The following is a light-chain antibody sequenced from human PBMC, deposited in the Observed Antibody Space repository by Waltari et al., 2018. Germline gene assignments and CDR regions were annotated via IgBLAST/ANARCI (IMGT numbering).Light chain of an antibody. V-gene: IGLV6-57*03. CDR2: ENI. J-gene: IGLJ2*01. CDR3: QSYDSRNLV. Sequence: YTLTQPPSLSESPGRTVIISCTRSSGYIVSTDVHWFPHRPGSAPTIVIYENILRPSGVPGRFSASIDRSSNSASLTISGLKTEDEADDYCQSYDSRNLVFGGRTKVTVL. CDR1: SGYIVSTD.